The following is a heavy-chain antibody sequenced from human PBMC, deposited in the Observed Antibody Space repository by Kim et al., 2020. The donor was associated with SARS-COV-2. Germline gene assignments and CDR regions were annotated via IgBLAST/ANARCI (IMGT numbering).Heavy chain of an antibody. Sequence: GGSLRLSCADSGFTFSSYGMHWVRQAPGKGLEWVAVISYDGSNKYYADSVKGRFTISRDNSKNTLYLQMNSLRAEDTAVYYCAKAVSTMMRTTGSLSLGYWGQGTLVTVSS. CDR2: ISYDGSNK. CDR1: GFTFSSYG. V-gene: IGHV3-30*18. J-gene: IGHJ4*02. D-gene: IGHD1-7*01. CDR3: AKAVSTMMRTTGSLSLGY.